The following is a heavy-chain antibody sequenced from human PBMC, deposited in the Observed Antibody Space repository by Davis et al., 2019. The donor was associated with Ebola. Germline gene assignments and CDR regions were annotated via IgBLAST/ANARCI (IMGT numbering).Heavy chain of an antibody. CDR2: IYHSGST. Sequence: PSETLSLTCAVSGGSISSSNWWSWVRQPPGKGLEWIGEIYHSGSTNYNPSLKSRVTISIDTSMKQFSLKLSSVTAADTAVYYCARDRHCTNGVCYRRVAADYWGQGTLVTVSS. CDR1: GGSISSSNW. D-gene: IGHD2-8*01. CDR3: ARDRHCTNGVCYRRVAADY. J-gene: IGHJ4*02. V-gene: IGHV4-4*02.